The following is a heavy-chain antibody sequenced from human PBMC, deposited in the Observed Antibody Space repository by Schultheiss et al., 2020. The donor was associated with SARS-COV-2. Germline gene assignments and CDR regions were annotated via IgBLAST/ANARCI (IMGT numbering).Heavy chain of an antibody. Sequence: GGSLRLSCAASGFTFSSYWMHWVRQAPGKGLVWVSRINSDGSSTSYADSVKGRFTISRDNAKNTLYLQMNSLRAEDTAVYYCARAGYDFWSGYYDPFDYWGQGTLVTVSS. D-gene: IGHD3-3*01. V-gene: IGHV3-74*01. J-gene: IGHJ4*02. CDR1: GFTFSSYW. CDR2: INSDGSST. CDR3: ARAGYDFWSGYYDPFDY.